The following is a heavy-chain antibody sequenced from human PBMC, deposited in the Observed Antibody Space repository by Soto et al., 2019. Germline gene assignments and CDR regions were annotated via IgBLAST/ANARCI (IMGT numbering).Heavy chain of an antibody. CDR3: ARGEQLVQLDYYYGMDV. J-gene: IGHJ6*02. V-gene: IGHV1-46*01. CDR1: GYTFTSYY. CDR2: INSSGGST. D-gene: IGHD6-6*01. Sequence: ASVKVSCKASGYTFTSYYMHWVRQAPGQGLEWMGIINSSGGSTSYAQKFQGRVTMTRDTSTSTVYMELSSLRSEDTAVYYCARGEQLVQLDYYYGMDVWGQGTTVTVSS.